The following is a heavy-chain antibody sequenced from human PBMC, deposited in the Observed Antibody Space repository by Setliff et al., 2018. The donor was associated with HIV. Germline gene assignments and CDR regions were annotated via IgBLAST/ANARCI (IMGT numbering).Heavy chain of an antibody. CDR1: GFTFSSFE. CDR2: ISSSGNNV. CDR3: AREVGAPDYFDS. D-gene: IGHD1-26*01. Sequence: GESLKISCAVSGFTFSSFEMNWVRQAPGKGLEWLSYISSSGNNVKYADSVKGRFTISRDNAKNSLFLQMNSLRAEDTAVYYCAREVGAPDYFDSWGQGTLVTVSS. V-gene: IGHV3-48*03. J-gene: IGHJ4*02.